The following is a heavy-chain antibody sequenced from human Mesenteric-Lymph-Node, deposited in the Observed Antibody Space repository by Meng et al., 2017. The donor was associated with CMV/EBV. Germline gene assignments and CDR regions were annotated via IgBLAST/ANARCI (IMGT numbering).Heavy chain of an antibody. V-gene: IGHV3-48*03. CDR1: GFPFSSYE. D-gene: IGHD5-18*01. J-gene: IGHJ4*02. Sequence: GGSLRLSCAASGFPFSSYEMNWVRQAPGKGLEWVSYISSSGTPIYYADSVRGRFTISRDNAKNSLYLQMNSLRAEDTAVYYCARDWGYSSFDYWGQGTLVTVSS. CDR2: ISSSGTPI. CDR3: ARDWGYSSFDY.